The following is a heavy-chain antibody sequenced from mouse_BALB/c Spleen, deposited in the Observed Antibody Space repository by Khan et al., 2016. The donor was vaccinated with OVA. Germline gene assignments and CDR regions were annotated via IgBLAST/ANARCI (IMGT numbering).Heavy chain of an antibody. CDR3: ARSFTAAATRSAMDS. J-gene: IGHJ4*01. V-gene: IGHV1S137*01. Sequence: QVQLKQSGAELVRPGVSVKISCKGSGYTFTDYTIHWVKQSHAKSLEWIGIISTSYGDAYYNQRFKDKATMTVDKSSNTAYMELARLTSDDSAIYYCARSFTAAATRSAMDSWGQGTSDT. CDR2: ISTSYGDA. CDR1: GYTFTDYT. D-gene: IGHD1-1*01.